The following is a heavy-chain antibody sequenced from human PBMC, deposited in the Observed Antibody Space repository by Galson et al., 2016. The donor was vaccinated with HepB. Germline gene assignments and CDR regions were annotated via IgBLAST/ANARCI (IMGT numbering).Heavy chain of an antibody. CDR3: ARAIAAAGNFDY. CDR2: IYTGGST. V-gene: IGHV3-53*01. Sequence: SLRLSCAASGFSVSSNFVSWVRQSPGMGLEWVSVIYTGGSTYYAASVKGRFTISRDNSKNILYLQMNSLRAEDTAVYYCARAIAAAGNFDYWGQGTLVTVSS. D-gene: IGHD6-13*01. CDR1: GFSVSSNF. J-gene: IGHJ4*02.